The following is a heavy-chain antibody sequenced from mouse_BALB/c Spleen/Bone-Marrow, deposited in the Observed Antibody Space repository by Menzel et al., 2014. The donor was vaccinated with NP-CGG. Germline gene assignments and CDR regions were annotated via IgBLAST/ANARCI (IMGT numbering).Heavy chain of an antibody. CDR2: INNNGGST. CDR3: ARVYGWYFDV. J-gene: IGHJ1*01. CDR1: GFTFSSYG. Sequence: EVKLMESGGGLVQPGGSLKLSCVASGFTFSSYGMSWVRQTPDKRLELVATINNNGGSTYYPDSVKGQFTISRDNAKNALYLQMSSQKSEDTAMYYCARVYGWYFDVWSAGTTVTVSS. V-gene: IGHV5-6-3*01. D-gene: IGHD1-1*01.